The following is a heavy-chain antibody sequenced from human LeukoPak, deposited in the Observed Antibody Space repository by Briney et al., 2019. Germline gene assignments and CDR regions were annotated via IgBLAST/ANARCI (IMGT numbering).Heavy chain of an antibody. V-gene: IGHV1-8*02. CDR1: GYTFIGYY. Sequence: ASVKVSCKASGYTFIGYYLHWVRQAPGQGLEWMGGIIPIFGTANYAQKFQGRVTMTRNTSISTAYMELSSLTSEDTAMYYCARRGKGLGYYMDVWGKGTTVTISS. CDR2: IIPIFGTA. CDR3: ARRGKGLGYYMDV. J-gene: IGHJ6*03. D-gene: IGHD3-16*01.